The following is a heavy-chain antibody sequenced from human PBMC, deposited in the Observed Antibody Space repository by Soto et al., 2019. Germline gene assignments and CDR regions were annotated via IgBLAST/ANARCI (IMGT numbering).Heavy chain of an antibody. CDR2: ISAYNGNT. CDR1: GYTFTSYG. CDR3: ARDKRGNIAVAGPFDY. D-gene: IGHD6-19*01. Sequence: PVKVSCKASGYTFTSYGISWVRQANGQGLEWMGWISAYNGNTNYAQKLQGRVTMTTDTSTSTAYMELRSLRSDDTAVYYCARDKRGNIAVAGPFDYWGQGTLVTVSS. V-gene: IGHV1-18*01. J-gene: IGHJ4*02.